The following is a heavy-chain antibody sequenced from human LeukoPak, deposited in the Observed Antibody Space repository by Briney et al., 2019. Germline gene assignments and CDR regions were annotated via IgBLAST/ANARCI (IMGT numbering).Heavy chain of an antibody. J-gene: IGHJ4*02. CDR1: GGSISSYY. V-gene: IGHV4-59*01. D-gene: IGHD2-15*01. CDR3: ASYYCSGGSCLIDY. CDR2: IYYSGST. Sequence: SETLSRTCSVYGGSISSYYWSWIGQPPGKGLEWMGYIYYSGSTNYNPSLKSRVAISVDTSKNQFSLKLSSVTAADTAVYYCASYYCSGGSCLIDYWGQGTLVTVSS.